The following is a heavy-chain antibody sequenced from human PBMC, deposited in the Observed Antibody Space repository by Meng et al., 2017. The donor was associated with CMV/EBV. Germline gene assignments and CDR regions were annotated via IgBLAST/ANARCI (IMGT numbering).Heavy chain of an antibody. V-gene: IGHV3-49*04. CDR2: IRSKAYGGTT. D-gene: IGHD3-10*01. J-gene: IGHJ4*02. CDR1: GFTFGDYA. Sequence: SCTASGFTFGDYAMSWVRQAPGKGLEWVGFIRSKAYGGTTEYAASVKGRFTISRDDSKSIAYLQMNSLKTEDTAVYYCMSTMVRGVITFDYWGQGTLVTVSS. CDR3: MSTMVRGVITFDY.